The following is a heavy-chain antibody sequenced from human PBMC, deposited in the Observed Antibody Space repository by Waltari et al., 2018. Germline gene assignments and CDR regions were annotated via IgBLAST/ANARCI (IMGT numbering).Heavy chain of an antibody. Sequence: EVQLVESGGGLVQPGGSLRLSCAASGFTFSSYAMSWVRQAPGKGLEWVSAISGSGGSTYYAYSVKGRFTISRDNSKNTLYLQMNSLRAEDTAVYYCVGFYSGYDLYYFDYWGQGTLVTVSS. CDR2: ISGSGGST. D-gene: IGHD5-12*01. CDR3: VGFYSGYDLYYFDY. J-gene: IGHJ4*02. V-gene: IGHV3-23*04. CDR1: GFTFSSYA.